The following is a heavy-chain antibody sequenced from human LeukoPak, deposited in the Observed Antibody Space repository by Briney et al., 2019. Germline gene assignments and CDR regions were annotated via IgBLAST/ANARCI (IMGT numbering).Heavy chain of an antibody. CDR2: IYPGDSDT. D-gene: IGHD3-9*01. Sequence: GESLKISCKGSGYRFTSYWIGWARQMPGKGLEWMGIIYPGDSDTRYSPSFQGQVTISADKSISTANLQWSRLKASDTAMYYCARHYYDILTGYYERGDYWGQGTLVTVSS. CDR3: ARHYYDILTGYYERGDY. V-gene: IGHV5-51*01. CDR1: GYRFTSYW. J-gene: IGHJ4*02.